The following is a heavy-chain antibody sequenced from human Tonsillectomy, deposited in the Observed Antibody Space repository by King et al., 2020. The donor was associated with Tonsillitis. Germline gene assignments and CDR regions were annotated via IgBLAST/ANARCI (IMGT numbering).Heavy chain of an antibody. J-gene: IGHJ4*02. CDR2: ISYDGSNK. Sequence: QLVQSGGGVVQPGRSLRLSCAASGFTFSSYGMHWVRQAPGKGLEWVAAISYDGSNKYYADSVKGRFTISRDNSKNTLYLQMNSLRAEDTAVYYCARSYYYDSSGYYYVAPFDYWGQGTLVTVSS. CDR3: ARSYYYDSSGYYYVAPFDY. CDR1: GFTFSSYG. V-gene: IGHV3-33*05. D-gene: IGHD3-22*01.